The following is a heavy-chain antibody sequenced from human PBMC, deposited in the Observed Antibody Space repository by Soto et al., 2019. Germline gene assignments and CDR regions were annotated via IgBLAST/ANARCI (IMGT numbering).Heavy chain of an antibody. D-gene: IGHD6-19*01. CDR3: AKDIGVEVAVATPDY. V-gene: IGHV3-9*01. J-gene: IGHJ4*02. CDR1: GFTFDDYA. Sequence: EVQLVESGGGLVQPGRSLRLSCAASGFTFDDYAMHWVRQAPGKGLEWVSGISWNSGSIHYADSVKGRFTISRDNAKNSLYLQMNSLRADDTALYYCAKDIGVEVAVATPDYWGQETLVTVSS. CDR2: ISWNSGSI.